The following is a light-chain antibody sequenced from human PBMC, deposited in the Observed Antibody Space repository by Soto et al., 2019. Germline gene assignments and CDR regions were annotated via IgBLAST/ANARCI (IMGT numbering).Light chain of an antibody. J-gene: IGKJ5*01. CDR2: DAS. Sequence: VLTQSPATLSVSLGDSATLSCRASQSVSSNLAWYQQKPGQAPRLLIYDASNRATGIPARFSGSGSGTDFTLTISSLEPEDFAVYYCQQRSNWPITFGQGTRLEIK. CDR3: QQRSNWPIT. V-gene: IGKV3-11*01. CDR1: QSVSSN.